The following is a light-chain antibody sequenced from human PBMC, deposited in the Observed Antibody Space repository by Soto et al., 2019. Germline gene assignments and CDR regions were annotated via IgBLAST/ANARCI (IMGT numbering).Light chain of an antibody. CDR1: NSNIGAGSG. V-gene: IGLV1-40*01. Sequence: QSVLTQPPSVTGAPGQRVTISCTGNNSNIGAGSGVNWYQQFPDKAPKLLIYANTHRPSGVPDRFSGSTSATSASLAIAGLQTQYDSDYSGQSFDSSLPGLIFGGGTELTV. J-gene: IGLJ2*01. CDR2: ANT. CDR3: QSFDSSLPGLI.